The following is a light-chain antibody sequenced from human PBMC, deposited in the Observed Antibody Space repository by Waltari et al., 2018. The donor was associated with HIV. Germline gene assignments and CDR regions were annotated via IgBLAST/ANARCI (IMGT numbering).Light chain of an antibody. CDR2: KVS. CDR3: SSFTTTNSLL. V-gene: IGLV2-14*01. J-gene: IGLJ2*01. CDR1: SSDIGAYSY. Sequence: QSALTQPASVSGSPGQSITVSCTGTSSDIGAYSYVSCYQQTPVTAPKLVIYKVSNRPSGISNRFSGSKSGNTASLTISGLQTEDEADCYCSSFTTTNSLLFGGGTKVTVL.